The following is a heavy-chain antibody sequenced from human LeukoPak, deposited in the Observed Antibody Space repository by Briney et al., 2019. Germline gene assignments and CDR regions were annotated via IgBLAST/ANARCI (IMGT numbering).Heavy chain of an antibody. J-gene: IGHJ5*02. Sequence: ASVKVSCKASGYTFTSYGTSWVRQAPGQGLEWMGWISAYNGNTNYAQKLQGRVTMTTDTSTSTAYMELRSLRSEDTAVYYCARDREGRNWFDPWGQGTLVTVSS. CDR3: ARDREGRNWFDP. CDR2: ISAYNGNT. CDR1: GYTFTSYG. V-gene: IGHV1-18*01.